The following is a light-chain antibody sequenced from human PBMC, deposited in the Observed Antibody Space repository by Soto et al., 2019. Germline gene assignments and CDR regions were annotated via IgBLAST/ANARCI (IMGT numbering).Light chain of an antibody. J-gene: IGKJ1*01. CDR3: QQYGRSSWT. V-gene: IGKV3-20*01. CDR2: GAS. Sequence: EIVLTQSPCTLSLSPGERATLSCRASQSVRSTYFAWYQQKPGQAPRLLIYGASSRATGIPDRFSGSGSGTDFTLTISRLEPEDFAVYYCQQYGRSSWTFGQGTKVDIK. CDR1: QSVRSTY.